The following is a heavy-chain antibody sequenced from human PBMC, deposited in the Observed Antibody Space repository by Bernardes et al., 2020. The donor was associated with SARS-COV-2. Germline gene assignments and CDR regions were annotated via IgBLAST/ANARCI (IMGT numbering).Heavy chain of an antibody. D-gene: IGHD6-13*01. CDR1: GFTFSSYG. CDR2: IWYDGSNK. V-gene: IGHV3-33*01. CDR3: ARPHAEQQLVPLSGMDV. Sequence: SLRLSCSASGFTFSSYGMHWVRQAPGKGLEWVAVIWYDGSNKYYADSVKGRFTISRDNSKNTLYLQMNSLRAEDTAVYYCARPHAEQQLVPLSGMDVWGQGTTVTVSS. J-gene: IGHJ6*02.